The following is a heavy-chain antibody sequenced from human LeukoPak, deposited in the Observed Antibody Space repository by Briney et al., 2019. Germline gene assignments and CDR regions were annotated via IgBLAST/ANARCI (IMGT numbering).Heavy chain of an antibody. CDR2: INPNSGGT. J-gene: IGHJ5*02. D-gene: IGHD1-26*01. CDR3: ARVVGATNNWFDP. CDR1: GYTFTGYY. Sequence: ASVKVSCKASGYTFTGYYMHWVRQAPGQGLEWMGWINPNSGGTNYAQKFQGRVTMTRDTSISTAYMELSRLRSDDTAVYYCARVVGATNNWFDPWGQGTLVTASS. V-gene: IGHV1-2*02.